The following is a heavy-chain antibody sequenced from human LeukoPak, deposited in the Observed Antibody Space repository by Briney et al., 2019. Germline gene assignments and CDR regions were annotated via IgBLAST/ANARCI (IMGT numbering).Heavy chain of an antibody. CDR2: IYTSGST. Sequence: SETLSLTCTVSGGSISSGSYYWSWIRQPAGKGLEWIGRIYTSGSTDYNPSLKSRVTISIDTSNNQFSLKLTSVTAADTAVYYRARVGLYGGKLDYWGQGTLVTVSS. V-gene: IGHV4-61*02. CDR3: ARVGLYGGKLDY. D-gene: IGHD4-23*01. J-gene: IGHJ4*02. CDR1: GGSISSGSYY.